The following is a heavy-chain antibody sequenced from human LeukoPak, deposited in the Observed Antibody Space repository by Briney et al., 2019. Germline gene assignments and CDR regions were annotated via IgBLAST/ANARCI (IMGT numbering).Heavy chain of an antibody. CDR3: ARDENSSGWYRSENYFDY. CDR1: GGTFSSYT. D-gene: IGHD6-19*01. V-gene: IGHV1-69*04. Sequence: GSSVKVSCXASGGTFSSYTISWVRQAPGQGLEWMGRIIPILGIVNYAQKFQGRVTITADKSTSTAYMELSSLRSEDTAVYYCARDENSSGWYRSENYFDYWGQGTLVTVSS. J-gene: IGHJ4*02. CDR2: IIPILGIV.